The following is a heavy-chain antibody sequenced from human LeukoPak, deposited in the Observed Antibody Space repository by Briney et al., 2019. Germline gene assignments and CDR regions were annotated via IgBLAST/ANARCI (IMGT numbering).Heavy chain of an antibody. V-gene: IGHV4-4*07. CDR1: GFTFSTFA. CDR3: ARGRYSYGPQNYDYMDV. J-gene: IGHJ6*03. D-gene: IGHD5-18*01. CDR2: IYTSGST. Sequence: GSLRLSCAASGFTFSTFAMIWIRQSAGKGLEWIGRIYTSGSTYYNPSLKSRVSMSVDTSKNQFSLKLSSVTAADTAVYYCARGRYSYGPQNYDYMDVWGKGTTVTISS.